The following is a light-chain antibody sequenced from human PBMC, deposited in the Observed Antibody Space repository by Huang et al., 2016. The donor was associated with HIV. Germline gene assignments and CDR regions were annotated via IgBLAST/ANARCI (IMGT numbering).Light chain of an antibody. J-gene: IGKJ2*01. V-gene: IGKV1-39*01. CDR3: QQSHSTPFT. CDR2: TAS. CDR1: QSIINY. Sequence: DIQMTQFPSSLSASVGDRVTITCRASQSIINYLNWYQQRPGEAPKFLIYTASSLQSGVPAMFSGSVSGTDFTLTINSLQPEVLGTYYCQQSHSTPFTFGQGTKLEIK.